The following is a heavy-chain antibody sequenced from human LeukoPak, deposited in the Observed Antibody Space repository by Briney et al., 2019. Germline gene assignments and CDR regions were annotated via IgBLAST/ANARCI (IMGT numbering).Heavy chain of an antibody. CDR1: GVAISSHF. CDR3: ARGYDTINFEY. V-gene: IGHV4-4*07. Sequence: SETLSLTCTFSGVAISSHFWSWIRQPAGKGREWIGRIYTSGTTNYNPSFKSRVTMSVDPSKNQFSLRLRSVTAADTAVYYCARGYDTINFEYWGQGTLVTVSS. J-gene: IGHJ4*02. CDR2: IYTSGTT. D-gene: IGHD3-9*01.